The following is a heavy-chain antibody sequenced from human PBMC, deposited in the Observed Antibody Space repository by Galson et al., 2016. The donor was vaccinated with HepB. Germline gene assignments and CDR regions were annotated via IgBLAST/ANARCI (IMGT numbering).Heavy chain of an antibody. D-gene: IGHD3-9*01. J-gene: IGHJ6*02. Sequence: SLRLSCAASGFTFSSYGMHWVRQAPGKGLEWVAVISYDGSNKYYADSVKGRFTISRDNSKNTLYLQMNSLRAEDTAVCYCAKDHAFLGLYFYGLDVWGQGT. CDR1: GFTFSSYG. CDR3: AKDHAFLGLYFYGLDV. CDR2: ISYDGSNK. V-gene: IGHV3-30*18.